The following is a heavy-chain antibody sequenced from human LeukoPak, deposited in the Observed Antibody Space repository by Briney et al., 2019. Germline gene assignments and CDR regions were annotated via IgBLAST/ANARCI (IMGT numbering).Heavy chain of an antibody. J-gene: IGHJ4*02. CDR2: ISSSGRTM. CDR3: ARDRKAAVTYPDY. Sequence: QAGGSLRLSCGASGFTFSNYEMNWVRQAPGEGLEWLSYISSSGRTMYYADSVKGRFTISRDNAKNSLYLQMNSLRAEDTAVYYCARDRKAAVTYPDYWGQGTLVTVSS. CDR1: GFTFSNYE. V-gene: IGHV3-48*03. D-gene: IGHD4-17*01.